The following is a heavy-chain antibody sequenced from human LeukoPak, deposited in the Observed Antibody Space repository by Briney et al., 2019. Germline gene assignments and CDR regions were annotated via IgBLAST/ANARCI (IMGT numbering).Heavy chain of an antibody. J-gene: IGHJ4*02. Sequence: ASVKVSCKASGYTFTSYYMHWVRQAPGQGLEWMGIINPSGGSTSYAQKFQGRVTMTRDTSISTAYMELSRLRSDDTAVYYCARDRYGSGRHQLSHWGQGTLVTVSS. CDR1: GYTFTSYY. D-gene: IGHD3-10*01. CDR2: INPSGGST. V-gene: IGHV1-46*01. CDR3: ARDRYGSGRHQLSH.